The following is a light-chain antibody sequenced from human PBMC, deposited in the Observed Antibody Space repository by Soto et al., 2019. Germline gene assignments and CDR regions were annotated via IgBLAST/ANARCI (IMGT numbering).Light chain of an antibody. Sequence: EFVLTQSPATLSLSPGERATLSCRASPAVSSYLAWYQQKPGQAPRLLIYDTFKRATGIPARFSGSGSGTDFTLTISNLEPEDFAVYYCQQYRGSFGQGTKLEMK. CDR1: PAVSSY. CDR3: QQYRGS. J-gene: IGKJ2*04. CDR2: DTF. V-gene: IGKV3-11*01.